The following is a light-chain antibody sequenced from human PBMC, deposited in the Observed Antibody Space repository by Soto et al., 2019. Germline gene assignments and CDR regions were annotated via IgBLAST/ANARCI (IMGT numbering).Light chain of an antibody. CDR2: GAS. CDR3: QHYANWPPLYT. Sequence: EIVMTQSPATLSVSPGEKASLSCRASQTVSTNLAWYQQKAGQAPRLLISGASTRATGIPARFSGSGSGTEFTLTISSLQSEDLAVYYCQHYANWPPLYTFGQGTQLEIK. J-gene: IGKJ2*01. CDR1: QTVSTN. V-gene: IGKV3-15*01.